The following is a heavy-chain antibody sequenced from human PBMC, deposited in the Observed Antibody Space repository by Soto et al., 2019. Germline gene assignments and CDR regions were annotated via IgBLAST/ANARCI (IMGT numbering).Heavy chain of an antibody. Sequence: SETLSLTCTVSGGSISSSSYYWGWIRQPPGKGLEWIGSIYYSGSTYYNPSLKSRVTISVDTSKNQFSLKLSSVTAADTAVYYCARLGILTGKKDRRGFDPWGQGTLVTVSS. V-gene: IGHV4-39*01. CDR1: GGSISSSSYY. D-gene: IGHD3-9*01. J-gene: IGHJ5*02. CDR3: ARLGILTGKKDRRGFDP. CDR2: IYYSGST.